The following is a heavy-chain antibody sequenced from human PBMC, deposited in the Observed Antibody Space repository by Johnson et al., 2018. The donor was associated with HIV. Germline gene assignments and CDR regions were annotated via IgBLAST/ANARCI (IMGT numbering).Heavy chain of an antibody. CDR2: IRYDGSNK. CDR3: AKVDTAMVNAFDS. CDR1: GFTFSSYG. D-gene: IGHD5-18*01. J-gene: IGHJ3*02. V-gene: IGHV3-30*02. Sequence: QVQLVESGGGVVQPGGSLRLSCAASGFTFSSYGMHWVRQAPGKGLEWVAFIRYDGSNKYYADSVKGRFTISRDNSKNTLYLQMNSLRVEDTAVFYCAKVDTAMVNAFDSWGQGTMVTVSS.